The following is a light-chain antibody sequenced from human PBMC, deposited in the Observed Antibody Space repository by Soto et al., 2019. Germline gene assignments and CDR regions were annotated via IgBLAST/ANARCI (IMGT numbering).Light chain of an antibody. V-gene: IGLV7-46*01. J-gene: IGLJ3*02. CDR1: TGAVTSGHY. Sequence: QAVVTQEPSLTVSPGGTVTLTCGSSTGAVTSGHYPYWFQQKPGQAPTTLIYDISSKHSWTPARFSGFLLGGKAALTLSGAQPEDEAEYYCLLSYSGDWVFGGGTKLTVL. CDR2: DIS. CDR3: LLSYSGDWV.